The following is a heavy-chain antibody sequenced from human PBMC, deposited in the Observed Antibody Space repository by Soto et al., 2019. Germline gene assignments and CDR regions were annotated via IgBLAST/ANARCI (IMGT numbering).Heavy chain of an antibody. CDR1: GGSISSSSYY. Sequence: QLQLQESGPGLVKPSETLSLTCTVSGGSISSSSYYWGWIRQPPGKGLEWIGSIYYSGSTYYNPSLKSRVTISVDTSKNQFSLKLSSVTAADTAVYYCARRTQGRPPDLKYLYYGDRDHYWYFDLWGRGTLVTVSS. CDR2: IYYSGST. J-gene: IGHJ2*01. D-gene: IGHD4-17*01. V-gene: IGHV4-39*01. CDR3: ARRTQGRPPDLKYLYYGDRDHYWYFDL.